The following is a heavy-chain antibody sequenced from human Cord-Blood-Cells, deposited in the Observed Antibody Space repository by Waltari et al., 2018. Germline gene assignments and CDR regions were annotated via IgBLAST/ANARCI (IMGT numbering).Heavy chain of an antibody. CDR2: ISGSGGST. CDR1: GFTFSSYA. V-gene: IGHV3-23*01. D-gene: IGHD6-13*01. J-gene: IGHJ4*02. Sequence: EVQLLESGGGLVQPGGSLRLSCAASGFTFSSYAMSWVRQAPGKGLEWVSAISGSGGSTYYADSVKGRFTISRDKSKNTLYLQMNSLRAEDTAVYYCAKHKLGYSSSFDYWGQGTLVTVSS. CDR3: AKHKLGYSSSFDY.